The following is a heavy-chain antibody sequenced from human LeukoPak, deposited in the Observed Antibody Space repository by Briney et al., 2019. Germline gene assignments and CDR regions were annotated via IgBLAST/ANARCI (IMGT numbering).Heavy chain of an antibody. CDR3: ANHSDTAMVYAY. CDR2: ISGSGSST. J-gene: IGHJ4*02. CDR1: GFTFSSYA. V-gene: IGHV3-23*01. D-gene: IGHD5-18*01. Sequence: GGSLRLSCAASGFTFSSYAMSWVRQAPGRGLEWVSGISGSGSSTYYADSVKGRFTISRDNSKNALNLQMNSLRAEDTAVYYCANHSDTAMVYAYWGQGTLVTVSS.